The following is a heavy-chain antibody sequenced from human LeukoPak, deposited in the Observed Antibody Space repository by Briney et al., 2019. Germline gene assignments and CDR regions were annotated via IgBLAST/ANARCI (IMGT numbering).Heavy chain of an antibody. CDR1: GGTFSSYA. D-gene: IGHD3-16*01. Sequence: ASVKVSCKASGGTFSSYAISWVRQAPGQGLEWMGGIIPIFGTANYAQKFQGRVTITTDESTSTAYMELSSLRSEDTAVYYCARVDRGNYYMDVWGKGTTVTVSS. CDR3: ARVDRGNYYMDV. J-gene: IGHJ6*03. CDR2: IIPIFGTA. V-gene: IGHV1-69*05.